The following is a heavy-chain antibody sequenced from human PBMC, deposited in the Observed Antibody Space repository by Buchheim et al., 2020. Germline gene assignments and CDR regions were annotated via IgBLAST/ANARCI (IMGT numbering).Heavy chain of an antibody. D-gene: IGHD3-22*01. V-gene: IGHV3-30*18. CDR3: AKDLSGYLTYYYYGMDG. J-gene: IGHJ6*02. CDR1: GFTFSSYG. Sequence: QVQLVESGGGVVQPGRSLRLSCAASGFTFSSYGMHWVRQAPGKGLEWVAVISYDGSNKYYADSVKGRFTISRDNSKNTLYLQMNSLRAEDTAVYYCAKDLSGYLTYYYYGMDGWGQGTT. CDR2: ISYDGSNK.